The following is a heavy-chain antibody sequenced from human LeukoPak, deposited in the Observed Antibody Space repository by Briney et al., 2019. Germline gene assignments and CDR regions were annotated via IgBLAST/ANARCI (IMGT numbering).Heavy chain of an antibody. J-gene: IGHJ4*02. Sequence: SETLSLTCTVSGCSISSYYWGWIRQPPGKGLEWIGYIYYSGSTNYNPSLKSRVTISVDTSKNQFSLKLSSVTAADTAVYYCARGYDTSGYYPYYFDYWGQGTLVTVSS. D-gene: IGHD3-22*01. CDR1: GCSISSYY. CDR3: ARGYDTSGYYPYYFDY. V-gene: IGHV4-59*01. CDR2: IYYSGST.